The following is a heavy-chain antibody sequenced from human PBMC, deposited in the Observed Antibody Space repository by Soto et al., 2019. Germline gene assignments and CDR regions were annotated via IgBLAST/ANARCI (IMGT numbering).Heavy chain of an antibody. J-gene: IGHJ3*02. CDR2: ISWNSGSI. D-gene: IGHD3-10*01. V-gene: IGHV3-9*01. Sequence: ESGGGLVQPGRSLRLSCAASGFTFDDYAMHWVRQAPGKGLEWVSGISWNSGSIGYADSVKGRFTISRDNAKNSLYLQMNSLRAEDTALYYCAKSITMVRGVIINDAFDIWGQGTMVTVSS. CDR1: GFTFDDYA. CDR3: AKSITMVRGVIINDAFDI.